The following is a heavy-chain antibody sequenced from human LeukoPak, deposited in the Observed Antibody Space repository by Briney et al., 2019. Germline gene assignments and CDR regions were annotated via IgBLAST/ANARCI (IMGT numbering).Heavy chain of an antibody. Sequence: ASVKVSCKASGYTFTSDGISWVRQAPGQRIVCMGWISAYNGNTNYAQKLQGRVTMTTDTSTSTAYMELRSLRSDDTAVYYCARGSGFYGSYYFDYWGQGTLVTVSS. J-gene: IGHJ4*02. CDR2: ISAYNGNT. CDR1: GYTFTSDG. CDR3: ARGSGFYGSYYFDY. D-gene: IGHD2/OR15-2a*01. V-gene: IGHV1-18*01.